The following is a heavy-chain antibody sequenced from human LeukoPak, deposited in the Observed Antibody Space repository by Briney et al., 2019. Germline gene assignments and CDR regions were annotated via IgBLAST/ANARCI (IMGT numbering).Heavy chain of an antibody. CDR2: ISYDGSNK. CDR3: ARGGGWQQLIDY. J-gene: IGHJ4*02. D-gene: IGHD5-24*01. V-gene: IGHV3-30-3*01. Sequence: GSLRLSCAASGFTFSSYAMHWVRQAPGKGLEWVAVISYDGSNKYYADSVKGRFTISRDNSKNTLYLQMNSLRAEDTAVYYCARGGGWQQLIDYWGQGTLVTVSS. CDR1: GFTFSSYA.